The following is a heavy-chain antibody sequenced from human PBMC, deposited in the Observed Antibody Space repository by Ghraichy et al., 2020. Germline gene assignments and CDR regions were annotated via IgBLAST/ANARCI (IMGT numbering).Heavy chain of an antibody. Sequence: GGSLRLSCAVSGFNFSSYAMSWVRQAPGKGLEWVSTISSSGVITHYADSVKGRYTISRDNSKNVLYLQMNSLRAEDTAAYHCAKDRAYEILTGFGNDAFDFWGQGTVVTVST. J-gene: IGHJ3*01. CDR2: ISSSGVIT. CDR1: GFNFSSYA. D-gene: IGHD3-9*01. CDR3: AKDRAYEILTGFGNDAFDF. V-gene: IGHV3-23*01.